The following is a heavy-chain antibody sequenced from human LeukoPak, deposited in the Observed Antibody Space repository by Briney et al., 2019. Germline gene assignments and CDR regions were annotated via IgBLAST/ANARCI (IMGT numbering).Heavy chain of an antibody. CDR1: DGSISSSSYY. CDR3: ATLDYYGSGPLDF. V-gene: IGHV4-39*01. CDR2: IYYDGST. D-gene: IGHD3-10*01. Sequence: PSETLSLTCTVSDGSISSSSYYWGWIRQPPGKGLEWIGSIYYDGSTYYNPSLKSRVTISEDTSKNQFSLKLSSVTAADTAVYYCATLDYYGSGPLDFWGQGTLVTVSS. J-gene: IGHJ4*02.